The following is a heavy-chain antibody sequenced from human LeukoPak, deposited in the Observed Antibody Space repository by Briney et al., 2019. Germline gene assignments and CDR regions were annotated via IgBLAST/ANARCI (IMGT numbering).Heavy chain of an antibody. CDR3: ARWGYFDSSGYFVAEY. J-gene: IGHJ4*02. D-gene: IGHD3-22*01. V-gene: IGHV4-59*01. CDR2: IHYSGST. CDR1: GDSISSYY. Sequence: SETLSLTCTVSGDSISSYYWNWIRQPPGKGLEYIGWIHYSGSTDYNPSLKSRVTISLDRSKRQLSLNLRSVTAADTAVYYYARWGYFDSSGYFVAEYRGQGGLVTVSS.